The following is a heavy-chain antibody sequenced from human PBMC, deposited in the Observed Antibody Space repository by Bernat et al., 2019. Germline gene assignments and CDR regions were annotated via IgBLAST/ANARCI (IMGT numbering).Heavy chain of an antibody. CDR1: GFTFSSYA. CDR2: ISYDGSNK. CDR3: ASPSRGAFDI. D-gene: IGHD3-10*01. V-gene: IGHV3-30-3*01. J-gene: IGHJ3*02. Sequence: QVQLVESGGGVVQPGRSLRLSCAASGFTFSSYAMHWVRQAPGKGLAWVAVISYDGSNKYYADSVKGRFTISRDNSKNTLYLQMNSLRAEDTAVYYCASPSRGAFDIWGQGTMVTVSS.